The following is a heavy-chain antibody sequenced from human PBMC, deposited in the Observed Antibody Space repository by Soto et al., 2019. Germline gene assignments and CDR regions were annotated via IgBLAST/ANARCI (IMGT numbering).Heavy chain of an antibody. V-gene: IGHV4-34*01. J-gene: IGHJ5*02. CDR2: INHSGST. D-gene: IGHD2-2*02. Sequence: SETLYLTCDVYGGSFSGYYWSWVRQPPGKGLEWIGEINHSGSTNYNPSLKSRVTVSVDTSKNQFSLKLSSVTAADTAVYYCARAGYSRYQLLYRWFVPWGQGTLVTVSS. CDR1: GGSFSGYY. CDR3: ARAGYSRYQLLYRWFVP.